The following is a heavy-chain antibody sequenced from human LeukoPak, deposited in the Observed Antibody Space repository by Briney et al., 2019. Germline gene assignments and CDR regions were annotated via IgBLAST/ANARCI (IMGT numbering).Heavy chain of an antibody. D-gene: IGHD2-21*02. CDR3: ARHALATVTDPSFDY. Sequence: SETLSLTCTVSGGSISTPGYYWGWIRQPPGKELEWIGSPYHSGSTYYEPSLKSRATISVDKSKNQCSLKLRSVTAADTAVYYCARHALATVTDPSFDYWGQGTLVTVSS. V-gene: IGHV4-39*01. CDR2: PYHSGST. CDR1: GGSISTPGYY. J-gene: IGHJ4*02.